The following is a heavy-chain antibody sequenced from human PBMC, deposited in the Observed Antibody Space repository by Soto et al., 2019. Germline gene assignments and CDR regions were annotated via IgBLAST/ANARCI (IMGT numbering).Heavy chain of an antibody. D-gene: IGHD2-8*01. Sequence: QVQLVQSGAEVREPGSSVKVSCEASGGTFRSYAINWVRQAPGQGLEWMGGIIPMFGKPNYAEKFLGRVTISADESTRTAYMEVSSLKSEDTAVYYCARSMGTNYFYCMDVWGLGTTVTVSS. V-gene: IGHV1-69*01. J-gene: IGHJ6*02. CDR2: IIPMFGKP. CDR1: GGTFRSYA. CDR3: ARSMGTNYFYCMDV.